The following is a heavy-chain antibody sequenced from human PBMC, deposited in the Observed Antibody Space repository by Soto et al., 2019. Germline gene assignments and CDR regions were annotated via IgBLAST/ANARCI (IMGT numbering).Heavy chain of an antibody. Sequence: GASIKVDCRASEYTFTSYDINYVRQATGQGLEWMGWMNPNSGNTGYAQKFQGRVTMTRNTSISTAYMELSSLRSEDTAVYYCARVPAAAADAFDIWGQGTMVTVSS. V-gene: IGHV1-8*01. D-gene: IGHD2-2*01. CDR3: ARVPAAAADAFDI. CDR2: MNPNSGNT. J-gene: IGHJ3*02. CDR1: EYTFTSYD.